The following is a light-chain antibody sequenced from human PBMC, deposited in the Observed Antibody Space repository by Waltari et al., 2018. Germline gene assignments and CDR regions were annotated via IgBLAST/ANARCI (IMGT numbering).Light chain of an antibody. J-gene: IGKJ4*01. Sequence: DIQLTQSPSFLSASVGDRVTITCRARQDISRYLAWYQQKPGKAPKLLMYTASTLQSGGPSRFSGSGSGTEFTLTISSLQPEDFATYYCQQLKSYPLTFGGWTKVEIK. CDR1: QDISRY. CDR2: TAS. V-gene: IGKV1-9*01. CDR3: QQLKSYPLT.